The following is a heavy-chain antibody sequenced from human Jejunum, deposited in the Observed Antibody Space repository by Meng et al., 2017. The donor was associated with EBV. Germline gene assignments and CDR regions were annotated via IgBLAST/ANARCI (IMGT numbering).Heavy chain of an antibody. D-gene: IGHD3-10*01. CDR2: ISVSGGST. CDR1: GITFRSYA. Sequence: VELLVSGGELVQPWGSPGLFCGDFGITFRSYAMRRVRQAAGKGLEWVSGISVSGGSTKYADSVKGRFTISRDNSKSTLHLQMNSLRAEDTAIYYCAKSRTGHYGNCGSWGQGTLVTVSS. CDR3: AKSRTGHYGNCGS. J-gene: IGHJ4*02. V-gene: IGHV3-23*01.